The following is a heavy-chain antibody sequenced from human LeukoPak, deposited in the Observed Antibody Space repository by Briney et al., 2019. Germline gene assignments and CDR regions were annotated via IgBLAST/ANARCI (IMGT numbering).Heavy chain of an antibody. J-gene: IGHJ4*02. CDR2: IFYTGST. D-gene: IGHD4-17*01. CDR1: GGSVSSSSYY. Sequence: SETLSLTCTVSGGSVSSSSYYWGWIRQPPGRGPEWIGTIFYTGSTYYNPSLKSRVTMSVDTSKNQFSLKLSSVTAADTAVYYCARYDHGDQFDYWGQGTLVTVSS. V-gene: IGHV4-39*07. CDR3: ARYDHGDQFDY.